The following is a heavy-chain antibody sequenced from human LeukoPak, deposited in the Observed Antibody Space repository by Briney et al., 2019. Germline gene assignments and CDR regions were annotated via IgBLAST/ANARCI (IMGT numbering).Heavy chain of an antibody. J-gene: IGHJ5*02. V-gene: IGHV3-20*04. CDR3: AREQGGWFDP. Sequence: GRSLRLSCAASGFTFDDYAMHWVRQAPGKGLEWVSGINWNGGSTGYADSVKGRFTISRDNAKNSLYLQMNSLRAEDTALYYCAREQGGWFDPWGQGTLVTVSS. CDR2: INWNGGST. CDR1: GFTFDDYA.